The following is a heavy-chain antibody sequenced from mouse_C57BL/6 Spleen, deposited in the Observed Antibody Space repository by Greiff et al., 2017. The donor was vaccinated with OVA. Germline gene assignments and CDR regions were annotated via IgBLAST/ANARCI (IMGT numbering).Heavy chain of an antibody. J-gene: IGHJ4*01. CDR1: GYTFTSYW. CDR2: IYPGSGST. V-gene: IGHV1-55*01. D-gene: IGHD1-1*01. CDR3: AREDYYGSGAMDY. Sequence: QVQLQQPGAELVKPGASVKLSCKASGYTFTSYWITWVKQRPGPGLEWIGDIYPGSGSTNYNEKFKSKATLTVDTSSSTVYMQLSSLTSEDSAVYYCAREDYYGSGAMDYWGQGTSVTVSS.